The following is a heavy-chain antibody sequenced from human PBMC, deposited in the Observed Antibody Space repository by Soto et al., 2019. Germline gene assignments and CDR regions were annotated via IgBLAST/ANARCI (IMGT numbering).Heavy chain of an antibody. J-gene: IGHJ4*02. CDR3: ARGGPRDGYRDLDY. D-gene: IGHD5-18*01. CDR1: GFTFSSFA. CDR2: ITNTGSTT. Sequence: GGSLRLSCAASGFTFSSFAMTWVRQTPGKGLEWVSSITNTGSTTYYVDSVKGRFTISRDNSKNTLYLQMSSLRAEDTAVYYCARGGPRDGYRDLDYWGQGTQVTVSS. V-gene: IGHV3-23*05.